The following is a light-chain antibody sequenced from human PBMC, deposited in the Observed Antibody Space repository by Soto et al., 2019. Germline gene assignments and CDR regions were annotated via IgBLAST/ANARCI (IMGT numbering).Light chain of an antibody. V-gene: IGKV3-20*01. CDR3: QQYGTAIGFT. CDR1: QRVSSSY. Sequence: ENVLTQSPGTLSLSPGERATLSCRASQRVSSSYLAWYQQKPGQAPRLLIYGASSRATGIPDRFSGSGSGTDFTLTISRLEPEDFAVYYCQQYGTAIGFTFGPGNKVDIK. CDR2: GAS. J-gene: IGKJ3*01.